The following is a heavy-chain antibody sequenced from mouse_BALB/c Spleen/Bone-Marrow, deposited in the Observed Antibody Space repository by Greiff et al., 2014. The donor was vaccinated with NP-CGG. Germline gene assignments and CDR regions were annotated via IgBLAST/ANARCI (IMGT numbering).Heavy chain of an antibody. D-gene: IGHD2-4*01. CDR2: ISDGGSYN. V-gene: IGHV5-4*02. J-gene: IGHJ2*01. Sequence: EVQLVESGGGLVKPGGSLKLSCAASGFTFSDYYMYWVRQTPEKRLEWVATISDGGSYNYYPDSVKGRFTISRDNAKNNLYLQMSSLKSEDTAMYYCARVSYDYFDYWGQGTTLTVSS. CDR3: ARVSYDYFDY. CDR1: GFTFSDYY.